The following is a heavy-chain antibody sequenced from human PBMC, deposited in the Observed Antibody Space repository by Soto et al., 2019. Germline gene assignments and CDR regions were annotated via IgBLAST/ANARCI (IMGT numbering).Heavy chain of an antibody. Sequence: ASVKVSCKASGYTFTSYGISWMRQAPGQGLEWMGWISAYNGNTNYAQKIQGRVTMTTDTSTSTAYMELRSLRSDDTDVYYCARDDYYDRSGHFYYWGQATIVTGSS. CDR2: ISAYNGNT. D-gene: IGHD3-22*01. CDR3: ARDDYYDRSGHFYY. CDR1: GYTFTSYG. V-gene: IGHV1-18*01. J-gene: IGHJ4*02.